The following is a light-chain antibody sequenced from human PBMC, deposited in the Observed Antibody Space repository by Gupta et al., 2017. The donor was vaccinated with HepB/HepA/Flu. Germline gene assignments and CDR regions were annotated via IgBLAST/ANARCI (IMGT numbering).Light chain of an antibody. Sequence: ALTLPLPAPGAPGPSVTISCTGPSSDLYDFKYVCWYHPHPGKAPKLIIYELSKRPAGVPVRFSGSKSGNTASLTVSERQAEDEAEYFCSSPGVTDNLVFGGGTKLTVL. CDR3: SSPGVTDNLV. J-gene: IGLJ2*01. V-gene: IGLV2-8*01. CDR2: ELS. CDR1: SSDLYDFKY.